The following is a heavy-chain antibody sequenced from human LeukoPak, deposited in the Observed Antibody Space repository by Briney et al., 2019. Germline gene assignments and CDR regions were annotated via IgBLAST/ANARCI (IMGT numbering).Heavy chain of an antibody. D-gene: IGHD3-10*01. CDR3: ARVWFGEFAYFDY. J-gene: IGHJ4*02. V-gene: IGHV3-53*01. CDR2: IYSGGST. CDR1: GFTVSSNY. Sequence: GGSLRLSCAASGFTVSSNYMSWVRQAPGKGLEWVSVIYSGGSTYYADSVKGRFTISRDNSKNTLYLQMNSLRAEDTAVYYCARVWFGEFAYFDYWGQGTLVTVSS.